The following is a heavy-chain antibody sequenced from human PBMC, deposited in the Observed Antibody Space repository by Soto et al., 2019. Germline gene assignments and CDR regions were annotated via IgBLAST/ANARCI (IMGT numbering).Heavy chain of an antibody. CDR1: GGSISSSTYY. Sequence: QLQLQESGPGLVKPSETLSLTCTVSGGSISSSTYYWGWIRQPPGKGLEWIGSIYYSRSTYYNPSLKSRVTLFVDTSKNQFSLKLSSVTAADTAVYYCARHRFLVAATTWGQGTLVTVSS. CDR2: IYYSRST. D-gene: IGHD1-26*01. CDR3: ARHRFLVAATT. V-gene: IGHV4-39*01. J-gene: IGHJ4*02.